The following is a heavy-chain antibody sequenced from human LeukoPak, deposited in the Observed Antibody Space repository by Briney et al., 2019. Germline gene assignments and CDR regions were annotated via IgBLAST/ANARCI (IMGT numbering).Heavy chain of an antibody. V-gene: IGHV3-11*01. Sequence: PGGSLRLSCAASGFTFSDYYMSWIRQAPGKGLEWVSYISSSGRTIYYADSVKGRFTISRDNAKNSLYLQMNSLRAEDTAVYYCARDRGYSGFVFQQSEGGQGTLVTVSS. CDR2: ISSSGRTI. J-gene: IGHJ4*02. CDR1: GFTFSDYY. CDR3: ARDRGYSGFVFQQSE. D-gene: IGHD5-12*01.